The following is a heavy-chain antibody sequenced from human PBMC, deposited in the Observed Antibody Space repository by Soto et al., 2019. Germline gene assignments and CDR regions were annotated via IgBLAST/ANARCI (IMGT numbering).Heavy chain of an antibody. CDR2: IWYDGSNK. V-gene: IGHV3-33*01. Sequence: QVQLVESGGGVVQPGRSLRLSCAASGFTFSSYGMHWVRQAPGKGLEWVAVIWYDGSNKYYADSVKGRFTISRDNSKNTLYLQMNSLRAEDTAVYYCAGGDYYDSSGPFDYWGQGTLVTVSS. CDR3: AGGDYYDSSGPFDY. D-gene: IGHD3-22*01. CDR1: GFTFSSYG. J-gene: IGHJ4*02.